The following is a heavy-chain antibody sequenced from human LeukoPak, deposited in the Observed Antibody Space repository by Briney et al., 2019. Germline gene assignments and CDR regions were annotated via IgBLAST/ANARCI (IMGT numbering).Heavy chain of an antibody. CDR3: ASSSGSSFDY. V-gene: IGHV6-1*01. J-gene: IGHJ4*02. D-gene: IGHD3-10*01. CDR1: RDSFSSNSAA. CDR2: TYYRSKWYN. Sequence: SQTLSLTCVVARDSFSSNSAAWNWLRQSPSRGLEWLGRTYYRSKWYNGYAVSMRSLITISPDTSKNQFSLQLNSVTPEDTAVYYCASSSGSSFDYWGQGILVTVSS.